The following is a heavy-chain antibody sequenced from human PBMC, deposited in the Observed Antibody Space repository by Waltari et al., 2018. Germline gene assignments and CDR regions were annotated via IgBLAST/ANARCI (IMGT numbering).Heavy chain of an antibody. CDR1: GFTASSNY. Sequence: EVQLVETGGGLIQPGGSLRLSCAASGFTASSNYMSWVRQAPGRGRERVSVFYSGGSTYYADSVKGRFTISRDNSKNTLYLQMNSLRAEDTAVYYCARAIVSWSESKYYFDYWGQGTLVTVSS. J-gene: IGHJ4*02. CDR2: FYSGGST. D-gene: IGHD3-3*01. V-gene: IGHV3-53*02. CDR3: ARAIVSWSESKYYFDY.